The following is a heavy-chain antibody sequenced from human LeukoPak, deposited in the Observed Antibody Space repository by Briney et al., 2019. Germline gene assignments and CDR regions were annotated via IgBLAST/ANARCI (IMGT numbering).Heavy chain of an antibody. CDR1: GYTFTSYG. D-gene: IGHD2-15*01. V-gene: IGHV1-18*01. CDR2: ISAYNGNT. CDR3: ARDRRGYCSGGSCYGGHDY. J-gene: IGHJ4*02. Sequence: ASVKVSCKASGYTFTSYGISWVRQAPGQGLEWMGWISAYNGNTNYAQKLQGSVTMTTDTSTSTAYMELRSLRSDDTAVYYCARDRRGYCSGGSCYGGHDYWGQGTLVTVSS.